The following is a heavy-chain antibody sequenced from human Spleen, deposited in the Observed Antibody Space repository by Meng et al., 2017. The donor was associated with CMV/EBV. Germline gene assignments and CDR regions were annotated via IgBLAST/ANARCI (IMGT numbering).Heavy chain of an antibody. J-gene: IGHJ6*02. Sequence: GGSLRLSCAASGFTFSSYGMHWVRQAPGKGLEWVAVIWYDGSNKYYADSVKGRFTISRDNSKNTLYLQMNSLRAEDTAVYYCAKDVYYYGSGSYYNALPRYYYGMDVWGQGTTVTVSS. V-gene: IGHV3-33*06. CDR3: AKDVYYYGSGSYYNALPRYYYGMDV. CDR2: IWYDGSNK. CDR1: GFTFSSYG. D-gene: IGHD3-10*01.